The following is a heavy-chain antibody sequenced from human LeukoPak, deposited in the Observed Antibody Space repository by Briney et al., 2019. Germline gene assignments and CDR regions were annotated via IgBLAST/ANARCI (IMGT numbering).Heavy chain of an antibody. CDR1: GFTFSSYW. Sequence: GGSLRLSCAASGFTFSSYWMHWVRQAPGKGLVWVSRINSDGSSTNYADSVKGRFTISRDNAKNSLYLQMNSLRAEDTAVYYCARTYSIGWFDPWGQGTLVTVSS. CDR2: INSDGSST. CDR3: ARTYSIGWFDP. V-gene: IGHV3-74*01. J-gene: IGHJ5*02. D-gene: IGHD2-21*01.